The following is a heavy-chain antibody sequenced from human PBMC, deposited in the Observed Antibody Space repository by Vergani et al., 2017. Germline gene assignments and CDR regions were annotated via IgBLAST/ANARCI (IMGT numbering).Heavy chain of an antibody. CDR3: ARDLRLLYNRFDP. Sequence: VQLVESGGGVVQPGRSLRLSCAASGFTFNQYGMHWVRQAPGKGLEWVAVTWYDGNNKQYADSVKGRFTISRDNSKSTMYLQMNSLRGEDTGVYYCARDLRLLYNRFDPWGQGTLVTVAS. D-gene: IGHD1-14*01. CDR2: TWYDGNNK. CDR1: GFTFNQYG. V-gene: IGHV3-33*01. J-gene: IGHJ5*02.